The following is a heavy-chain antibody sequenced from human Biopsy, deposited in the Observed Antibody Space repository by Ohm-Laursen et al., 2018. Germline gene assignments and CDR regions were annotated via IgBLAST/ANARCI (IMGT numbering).Heavy chain of an antibody. Sequence: SETLSLTCTVSGGSISSDYWSWIRQTPGKGLEWIGYIYYSGSTNYNPSLKSRVTISVDTSKNQFSLRLDSVTAADTAVYYCAGVAGGYAYYYGMDVWGQGTTVIVSS. CDR2: IYYSGST. J-gene: IGHJ6*02. CDR1: GGSISSDY. D-gene: IGHD5-12*01. V-gene: IGHV4-59*01. CDR3: AGVAGGYAYYYGMDV.